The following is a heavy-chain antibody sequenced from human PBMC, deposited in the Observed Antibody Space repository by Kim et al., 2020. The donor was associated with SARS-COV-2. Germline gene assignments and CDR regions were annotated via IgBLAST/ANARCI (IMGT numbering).Heavy chain of an antibody. J-gene: IGHJ4*02. CDR2: IYHSGST. CDR1: GYSISSGYY. Sequence: SETLSLTCTVSGYSISSGYYWGWIRQPPGKGLEWIGSIYHSGSTYYNPSLKSRVTISVDTSKNQFSLKLSSVTAADTAVYYCASLAGATPFDYWGQGTLVTVSS. V-gene: IGHV4-38-2*02. D-gene: IGHD1-26*01. CDR3: ASLAGATPFDY.